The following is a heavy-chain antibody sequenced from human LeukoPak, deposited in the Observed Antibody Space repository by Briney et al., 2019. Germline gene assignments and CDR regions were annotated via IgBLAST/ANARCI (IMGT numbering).Heavy chain of an antibody. CDR3: ARGGTMVRTFDP. Sequence: PSETLSLTCTVSGYSISRGYYWGWIRQPPGKGLEWIGSIYHSESTYYNPSLKGRVTISVDTSKNQFSLKLSSVTAADTAVYYCARGGTMVRTFDPWGQGTLVTVSS. J-gene: IGHJ5*02. CDR1: GYSISRGYY. V-gene: IGHV4-38-2*02. D-gene: IGHD3-10*01. CDR2: IYHSEST.